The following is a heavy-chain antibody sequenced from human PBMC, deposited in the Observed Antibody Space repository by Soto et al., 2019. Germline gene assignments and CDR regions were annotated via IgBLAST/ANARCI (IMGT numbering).Heavy chain of an antibody. Sequence: GASVKVSCKASGYTFTTYGVTWVRQAPGQGLEWMGWISVYNGNTNYAQKFQGRVTMTTDTSTTTAYMEVRSLRFDDTAVYFCARDLNYAFWSGYYTRSGWFDTWGQGTLVTVSS. J-gene: IGHJ5*02. CDR3: ARDLNYAFWSGYYTRSGWFDT. CDR2: ISVYNGNT. D-gene: IGHD3-3*01. V-gene: IGHV1-18*01. CDR1: GYTFTTYG.